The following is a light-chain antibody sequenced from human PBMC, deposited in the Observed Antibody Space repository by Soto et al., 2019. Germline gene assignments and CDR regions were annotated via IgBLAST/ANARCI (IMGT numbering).Light chain of an antibody. CDR3: QSYDTTLSGSHVV. J-gene: IGLJ2*01. V-gene: IGLV1-40*01. CDR2: TNN. CDR1: SSNIGAGYD. Sequence: QSVLTQPPSVSGAPGQRVTISCTGSSSNIGAGYDVHWYQQLPGTAPKLLIFTNNNRPSGVPDRFSGSKSGTSASLAITGLQAEDEADYYCQSYDTTLSGSHVVFGGGTQLTVL.